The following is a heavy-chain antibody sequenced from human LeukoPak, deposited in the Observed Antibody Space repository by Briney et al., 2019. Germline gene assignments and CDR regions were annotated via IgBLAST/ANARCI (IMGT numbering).Heavy chain of an antibody. V-gene: IGHV3-20*04. CDR2: INWNGGST. J-gene: IGHJ4*02. D-gene: IGHD4-11*01. CDR3: TKSPYSNYEGYFDY. CDR1: GFTFDDYG. Sequence: GGSLRLSCAASGFTFDDYGMSWVRQAPGKGLEWVSGINWNGGSTGYADSVKGRFTISRDNAKNSLYLQMNSLRAEDTALYYCTKSPYSNYEGYFDYWGQGTLVTVSS.